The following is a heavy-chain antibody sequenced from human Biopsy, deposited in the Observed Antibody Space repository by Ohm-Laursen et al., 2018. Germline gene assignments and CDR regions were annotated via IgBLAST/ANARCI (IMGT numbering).Heavy chain of an antibody. D-gene: IGHD4-17*01. CDR3: GNEIYGRDY. CDR1: GATSSDYY. J-gene: IGHJ4*02. V-gene: IGHV4-34*08. CDR2: IDRSGNT. Sequence: GTLSLTCVVYGATSSDYYWSWIRQPPGKGLEWLGQIDRSGNTNYNPSLKGRLTISANTSKNQFSLKLTSVTAADTAVYFCGNEIYGRDYWGQGALVTVSS.